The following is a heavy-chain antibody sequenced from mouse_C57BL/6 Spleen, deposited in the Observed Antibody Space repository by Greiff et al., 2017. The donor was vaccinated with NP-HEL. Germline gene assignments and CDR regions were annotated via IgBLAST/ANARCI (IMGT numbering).Heavy chain of an antibody. Sequence: VKLQQPGAELVMPGASVKLSCKASGYTFTSYWMHWVKQRPGQGLEWIGEIDPSDSYTNYNQKFKGKSKLTVEKSSRTAYMQLSSLTSEYSAVYYCARAAQATLYYFDYWGQGTTLTVSS. V-gene: IGHV1-69*01. CDR3: ARAAQATLYYFDY. D-gene: IGHD3-2*02. CDR1: GYTFTSYW. J-gene: IGHJ2*01. CDR2: IDPSDSYT.